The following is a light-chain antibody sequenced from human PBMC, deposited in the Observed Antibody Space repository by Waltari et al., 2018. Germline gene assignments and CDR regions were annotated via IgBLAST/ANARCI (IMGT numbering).Light chain of an antibody. CDR1: RAISNW. CDR2: KAS. Sequence: DIQMTQSPSSLSASVGDRVTLTCRASRAISNWVAWYQQKPGKAPNLLIYKASSLATGVPSRFSGSGFGTDFTLTISSLQPEDFATYYCQHYNSPPYSFGQGTKVEIK. CDR3: QHYNSPPYS. V-gene: IGKV1-5*03. J-gene: IGKJ2*03.